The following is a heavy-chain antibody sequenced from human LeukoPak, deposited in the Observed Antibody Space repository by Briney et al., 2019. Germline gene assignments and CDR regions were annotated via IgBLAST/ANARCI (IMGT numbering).Heavy chain of an antibody. V-gene: IGHV3-49*04. J-gene: IGHJ4*02. D-gene: IGHD2-2*01. CDR3: LADFSSPSCYAY. CDR1: GFTFGDYA. Sequence: GGSLRLSCTASGFTFGDYAMSWVRQAPGKGLEWVGFIRSKAYGGTTEYAASVKGRFTISRDDSKSIAYLQMNSLKTEETPVYFCLADFSSPSCYAYWGQGTLFTVSS. CDR2: IRSKAYGGTT.